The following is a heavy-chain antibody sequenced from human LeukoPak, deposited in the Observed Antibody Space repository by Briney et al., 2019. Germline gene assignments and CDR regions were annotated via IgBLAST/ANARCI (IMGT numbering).Heavy chain of an antibody. CDR1: GGSFSGYY. J-gene: IGHJ4*02. D-gene: IGHD3-3*01. CDR3: ARDRDGVVD. CDR2: INHSGST. V-gene: IGHV4-34*01. Sequence: SETLSLTCAVYGGSFSGYYWSWIRQPPGKGLEWIGEINHSGSTNYNPSLKSRVTISVDTSKNQFSLKLSSVTAADTAVYYCARDRDGVVDWGQGTLVTVSS.